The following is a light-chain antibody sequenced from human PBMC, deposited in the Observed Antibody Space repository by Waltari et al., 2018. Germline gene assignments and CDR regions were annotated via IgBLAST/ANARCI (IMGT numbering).Light chain of an antibody. CDR3: QKYVRLPAT. V-gene: IGKV3-20*01. CDR2: DAS. J-gene: IGKJ1*01. Sequence: DIVLTQSPGTLSLSPGERATLSCRASQSVSRYLAWYQQKPGQAPRLLIYDASTRATGIPDRFSGCGSGTDFSLTISRLEPEDFAVYYCQKYVRLPATFGQGTKVEIK. CDR1: QSVSRY.